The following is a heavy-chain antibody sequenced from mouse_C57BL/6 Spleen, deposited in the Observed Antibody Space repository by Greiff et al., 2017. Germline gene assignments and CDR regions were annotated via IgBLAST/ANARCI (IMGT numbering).Heavy chain of an antibody. V-gene: IGHV1-64*01. CDR1: GYTFTSYW. J-gene: IGHJ3*01. CDR2: ILPNSGST. CDR3: ASQTAQATWFAY. Sequence: VQLQPPWAELVKPGASVKLSCKASGYTFTSYWMHWVKQRPGQGLEWIGMILPNSGSTNYNEQFTSKATLTVDKSSSTAYMQLSSLTSEDSAVDYGASQTAQATWFAYRGQGTLVTVSA. D-gene: IGHD3-2*02.